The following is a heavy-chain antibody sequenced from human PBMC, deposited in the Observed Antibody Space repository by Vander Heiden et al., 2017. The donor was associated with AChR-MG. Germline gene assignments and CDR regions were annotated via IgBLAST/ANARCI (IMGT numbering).Heavy chain of an antibody. CDR2: IIPIFGTA. V-gene: IGHV1-69*01. CDR3: ARGVYDILTGYLEYYFDY. CDR1: GGTFSSYA. J-gene: IGHJ4*02. Sequence: QVQLVQAGAEVKKPGSSVKVSCKASGGTFSSYANSWVRQAPGQGLEWMGGIIPIFGTANYAQKFQGRVTITADESTSTAYMELSSLRSEDTAVYYCARGVYDILTGYLEYYFDYWGQGTLVTVSS. D-gene: IGHD3-9*01.